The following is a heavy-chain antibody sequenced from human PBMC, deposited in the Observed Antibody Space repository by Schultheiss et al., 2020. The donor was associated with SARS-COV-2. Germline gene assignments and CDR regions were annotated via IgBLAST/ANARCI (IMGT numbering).Heavy chain of an antibody. CDR2: IIPIFGTA. J-gene: IGHJ6*02. D-gene: IGHD3-10*01. Sequence: SVKVSCKASGGTFSSYAISWVRQAPGQGLEWMGGIIPIFGTANYAQKFQGRVTITADKSTSTAYMELSSLRSEDTAVYYCAREGYGSGGVYYYYGMDVWGQGTTVTVSS. CDR1: GGTFSSYA. CDR3: AREGYGSGGVYYYYGMDV. V-gene: IGHV1-69*06.